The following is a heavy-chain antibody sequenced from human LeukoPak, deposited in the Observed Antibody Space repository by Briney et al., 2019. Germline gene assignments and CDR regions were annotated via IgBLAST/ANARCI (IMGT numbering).Heavy chain of an antibody. CDR2: IIPILGIA. V-gene: IGHV1-69*04. Sequence: SVKVSCKASGGTFSSYAISWVRQAPGQGLEWMGRIIPILGIANYAQKFQGRVTITADKSTSTAYMELSSLRSDDTAVYYCARQDIVAGGAYFDYWGQGTLVTVSS. D-gene: IGHD2-15*01. CDR1: GGTFSSYA. J-gene: IGHJ4*02. CDR3: ARQDIVAGGAYFDY.